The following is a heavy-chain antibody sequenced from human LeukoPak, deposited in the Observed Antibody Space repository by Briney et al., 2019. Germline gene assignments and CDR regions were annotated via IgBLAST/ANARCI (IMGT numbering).Heavy chain of an antibody. D-gene: IGHD3-16*02. Sequence: PGGSLRLSCAASGFTFSAYWMNWVRQAPGKGLEWVANVNQDGSEKYYVDSVKGRFTISRDNAKNSLYLQMNSLRAEDTAVYYCAKDEGDYVWGSYPHDYWGQGTLVTVSS. CDR1: GFTFSAYW. V-gene: IGHV3-7*01. CDR3: AKDEGDYVWGSYPHDY. J-gene: IGHJ4*02. CDR2: VNQDGSEK.